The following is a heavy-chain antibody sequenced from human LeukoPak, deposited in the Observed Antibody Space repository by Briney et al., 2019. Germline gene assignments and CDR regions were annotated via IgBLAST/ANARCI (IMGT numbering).Heavy chain of an antibody. CDR3: ATRIAVAGTSPLFDY. CDR2: INHSGST. J-gene: IGHJ4*02. CDR1: GGSFSGYY. V-gene: IGHV4-34*01. D-gene: IGHD6-19*01. Sequence: SETLSLTCAVYGGSFSGYYWSWIRQPPGKGLEWIGEINHSGSTNYNPSLKSRVTISVDTSKNQFSLKLSSVTAADTAVYYCATRIAVAGTSPLFDYWGQGTLVTVSS.